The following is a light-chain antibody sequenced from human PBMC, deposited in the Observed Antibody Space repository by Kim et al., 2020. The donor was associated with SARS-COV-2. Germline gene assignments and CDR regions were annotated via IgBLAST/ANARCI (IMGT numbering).Light chain of an antibody. V-gene: IGKV3-11*01. J-gene: IGKJ4*01. Sequence: SPGERATLSCRASQTVYTYLAWYQQKPGQAPRLLIYDASNRATGIPARFSGSGSGTDFTLTISNLEPEDSAVYYCQQRTHWPPLTFGGGTKLEI. CDR2: DAS. CDR3: QQRTHWPPLT. CDR1: QTVYTY.